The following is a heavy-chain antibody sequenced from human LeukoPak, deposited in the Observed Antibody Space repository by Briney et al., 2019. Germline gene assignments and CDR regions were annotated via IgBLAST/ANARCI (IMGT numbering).Heavy chain of an antibody. CDR3: ASSSGWLIDY. CDR1: GFTFSSYA. D-gene: IGHD6-19*01. Sequence: GGSLRLSCAASGFTFSSYAMHWVRQAPGKGLEWVAVISYDGSNKYYADSVKGRFTISRDNSKNTLYLQMNSLRAEDTAVYYCASSSGWLIDYWGQGTLVTVSS. CDR2: ISYDGSNK. J-gene: IGHJ4*02. V-gene: IGHV3-30-3*01.